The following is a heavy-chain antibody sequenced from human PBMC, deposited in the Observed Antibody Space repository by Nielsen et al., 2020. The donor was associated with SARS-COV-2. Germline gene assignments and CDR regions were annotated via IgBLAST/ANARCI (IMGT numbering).Heavy chain of an antibody. Sequence: ASVKVSCKASGYTFTSYGISWVRQAPGQGLEWMGWISAYSGNTNYAQRLQGRVSMTRDTSTSTAYMELRSLRSDDTAVYFCARDFGPLGATPFDVWGQGSLVSVSS. J-gene: IGHJ4*02. CDR2: ISAYSGNT. CDR1: GYTFTSYG. V-gene: IGHV1-18*04. CDR3: ARDFGPLGATPFDV. D-gene: IGHD1-26*01.